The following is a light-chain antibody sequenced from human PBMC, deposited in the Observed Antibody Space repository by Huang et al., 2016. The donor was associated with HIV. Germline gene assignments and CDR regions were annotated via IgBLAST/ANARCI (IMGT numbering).Light chain of an antibody. J-gene: IGKJ1*01. CDR2: GAS. CDR3: QQYNKWLTWT. Sequence: EVVMTQSPASLSVSPGERATLSCRSSQSVSTNLAWYQQKPGQAHGLRIFGASTRATGIPDRFSGSGSWTEFTLTISSLQSEDFAIYYCQQYNKWLTWTFGQGTKVEIK. V-gene: IGKV3-15*01. CDR1: QSVSTN.